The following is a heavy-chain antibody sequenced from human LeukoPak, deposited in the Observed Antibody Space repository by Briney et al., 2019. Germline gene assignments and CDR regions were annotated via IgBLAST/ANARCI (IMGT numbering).Heavy chain of an antibody. Sequence: PGGSLRLSCAASGFTFDDYGTSWVRQAPGKGLEWVSGINWNGGSTGYADSVKGRFTISRDNAKNSLYLQMNSLRAEDTALYYCARTSGYYEIYYFDYWGQGTLVTVSS. CDR3: ARTSGYYEIYYFDY. D-gene: IGHD3-22*01. J-gene: IGHJ4*02. CDR2: INWNGGST. V-gene: IGHV3-20*04. CDR1: GFTFDDYG.